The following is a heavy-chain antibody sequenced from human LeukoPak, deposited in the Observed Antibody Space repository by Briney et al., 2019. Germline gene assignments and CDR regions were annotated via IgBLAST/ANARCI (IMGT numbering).Heavy chain of an antibody. V-gene: IGHV4-30-4*01. D-gene: IGHD3-10*01. J-gene: IGHJ4*02. CDR2: IYYSGST. Sequence: PSQTLSLTCTVSGGSISSGDYYWSWIRQPPGKGLEWIGYIYYSGSTYYNPSLKSRVTISVDTSKNQFSLKLSSVTAADTAVYYCARAPITMVRGAYFDYWGQGTLVTVSS. CDR3: ARAPITMVRGAYFDY. CDR1: GGSISSGDYY.